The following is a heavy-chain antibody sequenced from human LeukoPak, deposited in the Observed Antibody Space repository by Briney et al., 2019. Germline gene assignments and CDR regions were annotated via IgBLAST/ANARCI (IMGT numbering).Heavy chain of an antibody. CDR3: ATGYLAVAGTGAFDI. CDR2: CDREDGET. D-gene: IGHD6-19*01. V-gene: IGHV1-24*01. Sequence: ASVKVSCEVSGYTLTELSMHWVRQAPGKGLEWMGGCDREDGETIYAQKFQGRVTMTEDKSTDTAYMELSSLRSEDTAVYYCATGYLAVAGTGAFDIWGQGTMVTVSS. J-gene: IGHJ3*02. CDR1: GYTLTELS.